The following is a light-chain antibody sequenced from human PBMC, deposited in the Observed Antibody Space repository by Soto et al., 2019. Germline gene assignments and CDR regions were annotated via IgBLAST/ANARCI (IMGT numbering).Light chain of an antibody. Sequence: DIQMTQSPSTLSALVGDRVTITCRASQTISSWLAWYQQKPGKAPKLLIYKASTLKSGVPSRFSGSGSGTEFTLTISSLQPDDFATYYCQHYNSYSEAFGQGTKVDIK. CDR3: QHYNSYSEA. CDR1: QTISSW. J-gene: IGKJ1*01. CDR2: KAS. V-gene: IGKV1-5*03.